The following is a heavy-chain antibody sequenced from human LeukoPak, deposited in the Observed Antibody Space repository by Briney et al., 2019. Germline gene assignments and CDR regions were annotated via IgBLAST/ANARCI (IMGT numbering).Heavy chain of an antibody. CDR1: GGSISTYY. CDR2: VYHSGST. J-gene: IGHJ1*01. V-gene: IGHV4-59*01. CDR3: ARGGAARLHFQN. D-gene: IGHD6-6*01. Sequence: PETLSLTCTVSGGSISTYYWNWIRQPPGKGLEWIGYVYHSGSTNYNPSLQSRVTIPVDTSKNQFSLNLNSVTAADTAVYYCARGGAARLHFQNWGQGTLVTVSS.